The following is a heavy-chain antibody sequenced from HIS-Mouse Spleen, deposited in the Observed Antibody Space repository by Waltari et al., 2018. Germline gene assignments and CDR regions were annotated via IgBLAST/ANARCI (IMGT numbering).Heavy chain of an antibody. Sequence: QVQLVQSGAEVKKPGASVKVPCKVSGYPFTGYHIHWCPRAPGQGLEWMGWINPNSGGTNYAQKFQGRVTMTRDTSISTAYMELSRLRSDDTAVYYCARDTVGGGVTYYFDYWGQGTLVTVSS. J-gene: IGHJ4*02. CDR3: ARDTVGGGVTYYFDY. V-gene: IGHV1-2*02. CDR2: INPNSGGT. D-gene: IGHD3-16*01. CDR1: GYPFTGYH.